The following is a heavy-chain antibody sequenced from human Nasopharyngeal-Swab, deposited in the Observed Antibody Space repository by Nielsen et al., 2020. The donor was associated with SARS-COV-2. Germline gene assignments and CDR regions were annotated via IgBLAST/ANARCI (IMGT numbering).Heavy chain of an antibody. J-gene: IGHJ4*02. V-gene: IGHV3-33*08. D-gene: IGHD3-22*01. CDR2: IWYDGTNK. CDR1: GFTFSSYW. Sequence: GGSLRLSCAGSGFTFSSYWMHWVRQAPGKGLEWVAVIWYDGTNKFYADSVKGRFTISRDNSKNTLYLQMNSLRAEDTAMYYCHLSSGYDGYINYWGQGTLVTVSS. CDR3: HLSSGYDGYINY.